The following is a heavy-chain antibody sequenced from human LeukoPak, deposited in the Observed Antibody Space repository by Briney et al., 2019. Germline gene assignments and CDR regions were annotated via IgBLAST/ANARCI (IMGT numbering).Heavy chain of an antibody. CDR2: ISAYNGNT. CDR3: AREGLRWFGELLLYFDY. J-gene: IGHJ4*02. CDR1: GYTFTSYG. V-gene: IGHV1-18*01. D-gene: IGHD3-10*01. Sequence: VASVKVSCKASGYTFTSYGISWVRQAPGQGLEWMGWISAYNGNTNYAQKLQGRVTMTTDTSTSTAYMELRSLRSDDTAVYYCAREGLRWFGELLLYFDYWGQGTLVTVSS.